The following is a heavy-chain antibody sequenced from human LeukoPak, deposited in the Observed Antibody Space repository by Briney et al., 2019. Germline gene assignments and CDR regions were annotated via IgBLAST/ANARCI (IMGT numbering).Heavy chain of an antibody. Sequence: SETLSLTCTVSGGSISSSSYYWGWIRQPPGKGLEWIGYIYHSGSTYYNPSLKSRVTISVDRSKNQFSLKLSSVTAADTAVYYCAREVGDYGSWWFDPWGQGTLVTVSS. CDR2: IYHSGST. CDR1: GGSISSSSYY. D-gene: IGHD4-17*01. J-gene: IGHJ5*02. V-gene: IGHV4-39*07. CDR3: AREVGDYGSWWFDP.